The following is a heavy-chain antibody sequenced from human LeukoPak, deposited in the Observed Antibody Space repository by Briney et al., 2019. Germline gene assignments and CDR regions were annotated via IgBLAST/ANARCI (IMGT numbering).Heavy chain of an antibody. J-gene: IGHJ4*02. V-gene: IGHV1-24*01. CDR2: FDPEDGET. Sequence: ASVKVSCKVSGYTLTELSMHWVRQAPGKGLEWMGGFDPEDGETIYAQKFQGRVTMTEDTSTDTAYMELSSLRSEDTAVYYCATSMMHNGNYAPAIDYWGQGTLVTVSS. D-gene: IGHD1-7*01. CDR3: ATSMMHNGNYAPAIDY. CDR1: GYTLTELS.